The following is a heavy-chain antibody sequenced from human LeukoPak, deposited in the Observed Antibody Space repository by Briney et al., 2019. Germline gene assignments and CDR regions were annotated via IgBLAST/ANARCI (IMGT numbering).Heavy chain of an antibody. J-gene: IGHJ5*02. CDR2: ISSSSSYI. CDR1: GFTFSSYS. V-gene: IGHV3-21*01. CDR3: AREYSSGWDNWFDP. Sequence: GGSLRLSCAASGFTFSSYSMNWVRQAPGKGLEWVSSISSSSSYIYYADSVKGRFTISRDNAKNSLYLQMNSLRAEDTAVYYCAREYSSGWDNWFDPWGQGTLVTVSS. D-gene: IGHD6-19*01.